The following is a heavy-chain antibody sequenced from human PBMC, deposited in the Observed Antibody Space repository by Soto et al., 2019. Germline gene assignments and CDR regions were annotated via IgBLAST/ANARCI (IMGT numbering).Heavy chain of an antibody. Sequence: EMQLVESGGGLVQPGGSLRLSCAASGFTFSTYTMNWLRQAPGMGLAWVSYISSSSSTIDYADSVKGRLPISRDNARNSLYLQMNSLRVGVTAVYYCARGRRGLVRVGFDIWGQGTMVTVSS. CDR3: ARGRRGLVRVGFDI. V-gene: IGHV3-48*01. J-gene: IGHJ3*02. CDR1: GFTFSTYT. CDR2: ISSSSSTI. D-gene: IGHD3-10*01.